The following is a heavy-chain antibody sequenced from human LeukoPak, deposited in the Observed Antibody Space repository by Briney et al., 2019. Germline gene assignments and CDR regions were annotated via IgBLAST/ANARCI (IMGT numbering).Heavy chain of an antibody. D-gene: IGHD1-1*01. CDR1: GFSVGGSY. V-gene: IGHV3-53*01. CDR3: ARDRRRLRGMNGDGDAFDI. Sequence: GGSLRLSCAASGFSVGGSYISWVRQASGKGLEWVSMIYSDGSIFHADSVKGRFTMSRDNSRNTLDLQMNSLRVEDTAVYFCARDRRRLRGMNGDGDAFDIWGQGTMVTVSS. CDR2: IYSDGSI. J-gene: IGHJ3*02.